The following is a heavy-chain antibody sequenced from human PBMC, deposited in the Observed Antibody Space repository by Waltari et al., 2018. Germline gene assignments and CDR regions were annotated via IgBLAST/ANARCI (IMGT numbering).Heavy chain of an antibody. Sequence: QVQLQESGPGLVKPSETLSLTCSVSGGSLGRYYWNWIRQPAGRGLEWIGHVYTTGSTNTNPSLKSRVTMSVDTSKNQLSLKLTSVTAADTAVYYCARGGAFGGEDAFDIWGQGTMVTVSS. CDR1: GGSLGRYY. J-gene: IGHJ3*02. CDR3: ARGGAFGGEDAFDI. D-gene: IGHD3-10*01. CDR2: VYTTGST. V-gene: IGHV4-4*07.